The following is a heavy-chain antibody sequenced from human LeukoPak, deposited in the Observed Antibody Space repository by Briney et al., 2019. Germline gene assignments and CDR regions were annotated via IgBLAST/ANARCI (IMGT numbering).Heavy chain of an antibody. CDR1: GGSVSDYY. CDR3: ARDRSGSYYRPKIDY. J-gene: IGHJ4*02. Sequence: SETLSLTCTVSGGSVSDYYWSWIRQSPGKGLEWIGYIYYSGRNNYNPSLKSRVTISVDTSKNQFSLKLSSVTAADTAVYYCARDRSGSYYRPKIDYWGQGTLVTVSS. V-gene: IGHV4-59*02. D-gene: IGHD1-26*01. CDR2: IYYSGRN.